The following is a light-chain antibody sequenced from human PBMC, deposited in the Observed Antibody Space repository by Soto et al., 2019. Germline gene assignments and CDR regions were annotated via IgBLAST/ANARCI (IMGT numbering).Light chain of an antibody. Sequence: EIVLTQSPGTLSLSPVERATLSCMASQSVSGDYLAWYQQKPGQAPRLLIYGASNRATGIPDRFSGSGSGTDFTLTISRLEPEDFAVFYCQHYGSSPLTFGQGTKVDIK. V-gene: IGKV3-20*01. CDR3: QHYGSSPLT. CDR2: GAS. CDR1: QSVSGDY. J-gene: IGKJ1*01.